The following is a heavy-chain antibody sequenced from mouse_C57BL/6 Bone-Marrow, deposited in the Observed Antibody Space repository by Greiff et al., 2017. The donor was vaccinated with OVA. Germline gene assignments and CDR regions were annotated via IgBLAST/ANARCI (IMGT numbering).Heavy chain of an antibody. D-gene: IGHD2-1*01. CDR1: GFTFSSYA. J-gene: IGHJ4*01. V-gene: IGHV5-4*03. CDR3: ARFYGNPYAMDY. Sequence: EVKLMESGGGLVKPGGSLKLSCAASGFTFSSYAMSWVRQTPEKRLEWVATISDGGSYTYYPDNVKGRFTISRDNAKNNLYLQMSHLKSEDTAMYYCARFYGNPYAMDYWGQGTSVTVSS. CDR2: ISDGGSYT.